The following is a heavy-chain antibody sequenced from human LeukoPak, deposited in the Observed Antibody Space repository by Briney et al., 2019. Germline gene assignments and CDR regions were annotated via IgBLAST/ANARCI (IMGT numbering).Heavy chain of an antibody. V-gene: IGHV3-23*01. CDR2: ISGSGGST. CDR1: GFSLSNYW. J-gene: IGHJ4*02. D-gene: IGHD2-15*01. CDR3: AKAQFPLDIVVVVADY. Sequence: GGSLRLSCAASGFSLSNYWMNWVRQAPGKGLEWVSAISGSGGSTYYADSVKGRFTISRDNSKNTLYLQMNSLRAEDTAVYYCAKAQFPLDIVVVVADYWGQGTLVTVSS.